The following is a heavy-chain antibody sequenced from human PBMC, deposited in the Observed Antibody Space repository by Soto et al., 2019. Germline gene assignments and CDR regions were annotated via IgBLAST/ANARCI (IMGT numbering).Heavy chain of an antibody. J-gene: IGHJ4*02. CDR3: ARATKGLRYFDWSLYYFDY. Sequence: NPSETLSLTCTVSGGSISSGDYYWSWIRQPPGKGLEWIGYIYYSGSTYYNPSLKSRVTISVDTSKNQFSLKLSSVTAADTAVYYCARATKGLRYFDWSLYYFDYWGQGTLVTVSS. CDR1: GGSISSGDYY. D-gene: IGHD3-9*01. CDR2: IYYSGST. V-gene: IGHV4-30-4*01.